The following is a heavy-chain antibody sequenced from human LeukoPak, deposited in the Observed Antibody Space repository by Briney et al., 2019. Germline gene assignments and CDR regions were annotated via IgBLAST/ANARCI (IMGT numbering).Heavy chain of an antibody. Sequence: SETLSLTCEVSGYSISSDYFWAWIRQSPGKGLEVIAGIFHDGRTYYNPSVQSRVTISVDTFRNRFSLKLKSVTAADAAVYYCARDIGWTKGPFDYWGQGTLVTVSS. D-gene: IGHD2-15*01. J-gene: IGHJ4*02. CDR3: ARDIGWTKGPFDY. CDR2: IFHDGRT. V-gene: IGHV4-38-2*01. CDR1: GYSISSDYF.